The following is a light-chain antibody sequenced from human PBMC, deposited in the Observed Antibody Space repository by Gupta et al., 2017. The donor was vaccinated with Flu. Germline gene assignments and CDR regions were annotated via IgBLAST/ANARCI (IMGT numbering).Light chain of an antibody. J-gene: IGLJ1*01. Sequence: SYELIQPPSVSVAPGQTARLACGGNNIGRKSVHWYQQKAGQAPVLVVHDDGDRPSGIPARFSGSNSGDTATLTISRVEVGDEADYICQVWDSSTDHAVFGTGTEVTVL. V-gene: IGLV3-21*02. CDR2: DDG. CDR3: QVWDSSTDHAV. CDR1: NIGRKS.